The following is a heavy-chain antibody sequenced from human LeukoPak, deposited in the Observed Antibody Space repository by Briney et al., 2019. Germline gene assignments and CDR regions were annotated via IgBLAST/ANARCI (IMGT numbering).Heavy chain of an antibody. CDR2: IYATGST. Sequence: SETLSLTCTVSGGSITTYYWSWIRQPAGKGLEWVGHIYATGSTNYNPSLKSRVTMSVDTSKNQFSLRLTSVTAADTAVYYCVTLTPPGYWGQGTLVTVSS. V-gene: IGHV4-4*07. CDR3: VTLTPPGY. D-gene: IGHD7-27*01. J-gene: IGHJ4*02. CDR1: GGSITTYY.